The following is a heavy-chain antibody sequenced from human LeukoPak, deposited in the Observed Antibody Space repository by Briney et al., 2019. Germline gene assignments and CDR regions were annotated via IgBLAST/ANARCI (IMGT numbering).Heavy chain of an antibody. Sequence: SETLSLTCAVYGGSFSGYYWSWIRQPPGKGLEWIGEINHSGSTNYNPSLKSRVTISVDTSKNQFSLKLGSVTAADTAVYYCARGQGLKGYNYALPKYSSYSYMDVGGKGPRVTVS. CDR2: INHSGST. V-gene: IGHV4-34*01. CDR1: GGSFSGYY. J-gene: IGHJ6*03. D-gene: IGHD5-18*01. CDR3: ARGQGLKGYNYALPKYSSYSYMDV.